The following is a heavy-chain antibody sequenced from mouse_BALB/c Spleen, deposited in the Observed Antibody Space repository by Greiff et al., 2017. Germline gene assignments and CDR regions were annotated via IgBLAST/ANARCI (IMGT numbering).Heavy chain of an antibody. V-gene: IGHV3-2*02. CDR3: ARNPSTVVATDYAMDY. CDR1: GYSITSDYA. CDR2: ISYSGST. D-gene: IGHD1-1*01. Sequence: VQLQQSGPGLVKPSQSLSLTRTVTGYSITSDYAWNWIRQFPGNKLEWMGYISYSGSTSSNPSLKSRISITRDTSKNQFFLQLNSVTTEDTATYYCARNPSTVVATDYAMDYWGQGTSVTVSS. J-gene: IGHJ4*01.